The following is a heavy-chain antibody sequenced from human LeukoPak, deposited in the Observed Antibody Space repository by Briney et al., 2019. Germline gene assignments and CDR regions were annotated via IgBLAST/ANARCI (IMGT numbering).Heavy chain of an antibody. CDR3: AKQNPPYYYDSSGYWRGNY. D-gene: IGHD3-22*01. J-gene: IGHJ4*02. V-gene: IGHV3-53*01. Sequence: GGSLRLSCVVSGFTVSSNYMSWVRQAPGKGLEWVSFIYSGGSTYYADSVKGRFTISRDNSKNTLYLQMNSLRAEDTAVYYCAKQNPPYYYDSSGYWRGNYWGQGTLVTVSS. CDR2: IYSGGST. CDR1: GFTVSSNY.